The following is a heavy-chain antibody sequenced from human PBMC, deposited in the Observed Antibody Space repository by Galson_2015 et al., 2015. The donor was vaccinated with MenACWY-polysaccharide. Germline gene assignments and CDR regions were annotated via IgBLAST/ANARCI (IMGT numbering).Heavy chain of an antibody. CDR2: INPSGGST. D-gene: IGHD3-10*01. J-gene: IGHJ4*01. CDR1: YTFTNHY. CDR3: ARNAASGLDY. V-gene: IGHV1-46*01. Sequence: YTFTNHYIHWVRQAPGQGLEWLGFINPSGGSTSYAQKFQGRVTMTRDTSTGTVYVDLSSLRSEDTAVYYCARNAASGLDYWGHGTLVTVSS.